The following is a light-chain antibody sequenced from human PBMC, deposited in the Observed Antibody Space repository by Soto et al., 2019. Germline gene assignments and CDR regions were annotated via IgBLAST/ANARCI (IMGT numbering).Light chain of an antibody. V-gene: IGLV2-14*01. CDR1: SSDVGGYNY. J-gene: IGLJ1*01. CDR3: SSYTSSSTPHYV. CDR2: DVS. Sequence: QSVLTQPASVSGSPGQSITISCTGASSDVGGYNYVSWYQQHPGKAPKLMIYDVSNRPSGVSNRFSGSKSGNTASLTISGLQAEDEADYYCSSYTSSSTPHYVFGTGTKVTVL.